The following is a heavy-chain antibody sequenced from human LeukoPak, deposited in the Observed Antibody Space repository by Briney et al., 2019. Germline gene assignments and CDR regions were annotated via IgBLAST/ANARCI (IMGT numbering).Heavy chain of an antibody. D-gene: IGHD3-22*01. J-gene: IGHJ4*02. V-gene: IGHV3-33*03. CDR3: AKVALDYYDSSGYLYYFDY. CDR1: GFTFSSYA. Sequence: GGSLRLSCAASGFTFSSYAMSWVRQAPGKGLEWVAVIWYDGSNKYYADSVKGRFTISRDNAKNSLYLQMNSLRAEDTALYYCAKVALDYYDSSGYLYYFDYWGQGTLVTVSS. CDR2: IWYDGSNK.